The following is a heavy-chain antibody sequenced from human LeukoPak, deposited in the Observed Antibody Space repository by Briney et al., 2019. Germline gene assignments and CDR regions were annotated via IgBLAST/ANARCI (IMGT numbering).Heavy chain of an antibody. D-gene: IGHD6-13*01. V-gene: IGHV4-39*01. CDR2: MYYTVTT. CDR1: GGSISSTPFY. J-gene: IGHJ4*02. CDR3: ASDRSINWYFF. Sequence: SETLSLTCTVSGGSISSTPFYWSWIRQPPGKVLEWPGSMYYTVTTYYNPSLKRRITISVDTSKKQFSLKPSSMTAADTAMYYCASDRSINWYFFWGQGTQVTVSS.